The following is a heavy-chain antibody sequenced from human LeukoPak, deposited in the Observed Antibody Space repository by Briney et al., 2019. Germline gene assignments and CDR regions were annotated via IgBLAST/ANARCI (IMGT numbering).Heavy chain of an antibody. J-gene: IGHJ3*02. CDR2: INHSGST. V-gene: IGHV4-34*01. D-gene: IGHD5-18*01. Sequence: SETLSLTCAVHGGSFSGYYWSWIRQPPGKGLEWIGEINHSGSTNYNPSLKSRVTISVDTSKNQFSLKLSSVTAADTAVYYCAREHTARSAFDIWGQGTMVTVSS. CDR3: AREHTARSAFDI. CDR1: GGSFSGYY.